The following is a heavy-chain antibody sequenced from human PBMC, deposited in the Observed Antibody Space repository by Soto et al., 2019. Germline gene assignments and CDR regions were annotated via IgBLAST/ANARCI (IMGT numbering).Heavy chain of an antibody. CDR3: ARDGPHAAVDI. Sequence: ASVKVSCKASGYTFTSYAMHWVRQAPGQRLEWMGWMNANSGNTSYAQKFQGRVTMTRNTSISTAYMELSSLRSEDTAVYYCARDGPHAAVDIWGQGTMVTVSS. V-gene: IGHV1-8*02. D-gene: IGHD2-15*01. J-gene: IGHJ3*02. CDR1: GYTFTSYA. CDR2: MNANSGNT.